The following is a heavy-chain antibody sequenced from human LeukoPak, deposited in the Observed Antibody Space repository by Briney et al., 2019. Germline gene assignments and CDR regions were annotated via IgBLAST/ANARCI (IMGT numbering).Heavy chain of an antibody. Sequence: GGSLRLSCAASGFTFSIYAMNWVRQAPGKGLEWVSDISGTTDNTYYADSVKGRFTISRDNSKNTLYLQMNSLRAEDTAVYYCAKEMYYDFWSGYYTLDYWGQGTLVTVSS. V-gene: IGHV3-23*01. CDR1: GFTFSIYA. CDR3: AKEMYYDFWSGYYTLDY. D-gene: IGHD3-3*01. CDR2: ISGTTDNT. J-gene: IGHJ4*02.